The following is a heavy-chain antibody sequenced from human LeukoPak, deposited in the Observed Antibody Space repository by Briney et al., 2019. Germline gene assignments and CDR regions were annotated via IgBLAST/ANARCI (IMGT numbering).Heavy chain of an antibody. V-gene: IGHV4-59*12. D-gene: IGHD6-19*01. CDR1: GGSISSYY. J-gene: IGHJ4*02. CDR3: ARSFLGGWYYFDY. Sequence: SEALSLTCTVSGGSISSYYWSWIRQPPGKGLEWIGYIYYSGSTNYNPSLKSRVTISVDTSKNQFSLKLSSVTAADTAVYYCARSFLGGWYYFDYWGQGTLVTVSS. CDR2: IYYSGST.